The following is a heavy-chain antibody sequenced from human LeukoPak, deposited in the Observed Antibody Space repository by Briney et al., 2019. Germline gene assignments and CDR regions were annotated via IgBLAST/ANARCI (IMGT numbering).Heavy chain of an antibody. J-gene: IGHJ5*02. CDR2: IYTSGST. Sequence: SETLSLTCTVSGGSISSYYWSWIRQPAGKGLEWTGRIYTSGSTNYNPSLKSRVTMSVDTAKNQFSLKLSSVTAADTAVYYCARALLQYPTTVWFDPWGQGTLVTVSS. CDR1: GGSISSYY. V-gene: IGHV4-4*07. D-gene: IGHD4-11*01. CDR3: ARALLQYPTTVWFDP.